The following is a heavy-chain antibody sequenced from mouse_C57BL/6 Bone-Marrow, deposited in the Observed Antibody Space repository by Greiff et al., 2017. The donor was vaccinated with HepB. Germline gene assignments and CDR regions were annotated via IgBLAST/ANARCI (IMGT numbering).Heavy chain of an antibody. CDR3: ATTQKNYYAMDY. CDR2: IDPENGDT. J-gene: IGHJ4*01. V-gene: IGHV14-4*01. CDR1: GFNIKDDY. Sequence: VQLQQSGAELVRPGASVKLSCTASGFNIKDDYMHWVKQRPEQGLEWIGWIDPENGDTEYASKFQGKATITADTSSNPAYLQLSSLTSEDTAVYYCATTQKNYYAMDYWGQGTSVTVSS.